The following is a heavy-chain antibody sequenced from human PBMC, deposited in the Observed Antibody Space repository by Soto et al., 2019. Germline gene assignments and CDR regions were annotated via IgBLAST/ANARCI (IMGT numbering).Heavy chain of an antibody. D-gene: IGHD4-17*01. CDR1: GFTFDDYT. V-gene: IGHV3-43*01. CDR3: AKDTARGDYVLNY. J-gene: IGHJ4*02. CDR2: ISWDGGST. Sequence: EVPLVESGGVVVQPGGSLRLSCAASGFTFDDYTMHWVRQAPGKGLEWVSLISWDGGSTYYADSVKGRFTISRDNSKNSLYLQMNSLRTEDTALYYCAKDTARGDYVLNYWGQGTLVTVSS.